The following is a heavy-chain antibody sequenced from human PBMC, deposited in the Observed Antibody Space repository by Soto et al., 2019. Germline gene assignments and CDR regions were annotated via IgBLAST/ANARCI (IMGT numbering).Heavy chain of an antibody. Sequence: QVRLQESGPGLVKPSETLSLSCLVSGDSVGNGPYYWSWIRQSPGEGLEWIGYIYYSGSTNVNPSLESRVNISIDMSKNQFFLELRSVTAADAAVYFCARVGSSCHSGGGYYYYGLGVWGQGTTVAISS. J-gene: IGHJ6*02. D-gene: IGHD1-26*01. CDR3: ARVGSSCHSGGGYYYYGLGV. CDR2: IYYSGST. CDR1: GDSVGNGPYY. V-gene: IGHV4-61*01.